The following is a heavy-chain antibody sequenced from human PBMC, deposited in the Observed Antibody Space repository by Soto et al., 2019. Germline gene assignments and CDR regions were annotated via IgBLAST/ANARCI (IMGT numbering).Heavy chain of an antibody. D-gene: IGHD2-21*01. Sequence: PGGSLRLSCAASGFTFSSYSMNWVRQAPGKGLEWVSSISSSSSYIYYADSVKGRFTISRDNAKNSLYLQMNSLRAEDTAVYYCANMWPEEVSPRHPMDVWGKGTTVTVSS. CDR3: ANMWPEEVSPRHPMDV. CDR2: ISSSSSYI. J-gene: IGHJ6*03. V-gene: IGHV3-21*01. CDR1: GFTFSSYS.